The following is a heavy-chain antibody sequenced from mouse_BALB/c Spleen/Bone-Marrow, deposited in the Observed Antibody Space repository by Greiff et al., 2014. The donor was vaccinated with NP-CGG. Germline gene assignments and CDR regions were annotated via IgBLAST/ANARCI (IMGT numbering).Heavy chain of an antibody. CDR2: IDPANGNT. CDR3: ARFPFPY. Sequence: VQLKESGAELLEPGGSVKFSCTASWFNIKDTYMHWVKPRPEQGLEWIGKIDPANGNTKYDPKFQGKATITADTSSNTAYLQLSSLTSEDTAVYYCARFPFPYWGQGTLVTVSA. V-gene: IGHV14-3*02. J-gene: IGHJ3*01. CDR1: WFNIKDTY.